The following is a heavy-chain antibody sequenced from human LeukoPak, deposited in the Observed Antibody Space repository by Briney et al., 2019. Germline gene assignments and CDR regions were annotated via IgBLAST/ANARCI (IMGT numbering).Heavy chain of an antibody. CDR1: GYTFVGYY. CDR2: INPTTGGT. J-gene: IGHJ4*02. Sequence: ASVKVSCKASGYTFVGYYLHWVRQAPGQGLEWMGWINPTTGGTNYARKFQDRVTMTRDTSINTAYMELSGLTSDDTAVYYCARLVGLSTTASYWGQGTLVIVSS. V-gene: IGHV1-2*02. D-gene: IGHD5/OR15-5a*01. CDR3: ARLVGLSTTASY.